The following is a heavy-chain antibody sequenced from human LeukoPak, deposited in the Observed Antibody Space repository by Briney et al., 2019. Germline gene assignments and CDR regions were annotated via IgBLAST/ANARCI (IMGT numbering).Heavy chain of an antibody. Sequence: PSETLSLTCAVSGYSISSGYYWGWIRRPPGRGLEWIGSFYHDGSTYYNPSLKSRVTVSVDTSKNQFSLNLNSVTAADTAVYYCAISGWNFHYFDYWGQGTLVTVSS. D-gene: IGHD6-19*01. V-gene: IGHV4-38-2*01. CDR1: GYSISSGYY. CDR3: AISGWNFHYFDY. J-gene: IGHJ4*02. CDR2: FYHDGST.